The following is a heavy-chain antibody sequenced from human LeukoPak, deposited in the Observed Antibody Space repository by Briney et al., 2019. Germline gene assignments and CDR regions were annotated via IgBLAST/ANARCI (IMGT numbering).Heavy chain of an antibody. D-gene: IGHD3-9*01. CDR3: AKDAQSVLRSFDWLSPTFDY. V-gene: IGHV3-23*01. CDR2: ISAGGDST. CDR1: GFTFSSYV. J-gene: IGHJ4*02. Sequence: GGSLRLSCAASGFTFSSYVINWVRQAPGKGLEWVSGISAGGDSTYYAGSVKGRFTISRDNSKNTLYLQMNSLRAQDTAVYYCAKDAQSVLRSFDWLSPTFDYWSQGTLVTVSS.